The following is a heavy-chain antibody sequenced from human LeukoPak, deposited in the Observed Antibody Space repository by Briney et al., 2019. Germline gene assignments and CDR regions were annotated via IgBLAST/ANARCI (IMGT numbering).Heavy chain of an antibody. CDR1: GFTFSHSA. Sequence: GGSLRLSCAASGFTFSHSAMSWVRQAPGKGLEWISTISGSGSDTNYADSVKGRFTISRDNAKNSLYLQMNSLRAEDTAVYYCARCYGTRIYYYYMDVWGKGTTVTISS. J-gene: IGHJ6*03. V-gene: IGHV3-21*01. CDR3: ARCYGTRIYYYYMDV. D-gene: IGHD4-17*01. CDR2: ISGSGSDT.